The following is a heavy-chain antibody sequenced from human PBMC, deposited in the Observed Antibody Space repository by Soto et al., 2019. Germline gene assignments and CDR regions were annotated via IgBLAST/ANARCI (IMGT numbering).Heavy chain of an antibody. V-gene: IGHV3-23*01. CDR1: GFTFSSNA. CDR2: ISGGDGSP. D-gene: IGHD3-16*01. Sequence: PGGALRLSCVASGFTFSSNAMTWVRQAPGKGLEWVSAISGGDGSPSYADSVKGRFTISRDNSKNTLYLHMNSLRADDTAAYYCAKWHTYNYDSLAFSGFDCWGPGTQVPVS. CDR3: AKWHTYNYDSLAFSGFDC. J-gene: IGHJ4*02.